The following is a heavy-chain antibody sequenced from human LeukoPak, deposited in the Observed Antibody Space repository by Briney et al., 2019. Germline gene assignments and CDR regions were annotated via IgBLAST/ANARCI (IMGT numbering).Heavy chain of an antibody. CDR1: GVNLYSSE. CDR3: ARDTLNGRFVISLDS. Sequence: HPGGSLRLSCVGSGVNLYSSEMNWVRQAPGKGLEWVSHISAGTTAEYYAESPTTRFTMSRDNARNSISLHMSNLRVEDTAIYYCARDTLNGRFVISLDSWGQGALVTVSS. D-gene: IGHD3-9*01. CDR2: ISAGTTAE. V-gene: IGHV3-48*03. J-gene: IGHJ4*02.